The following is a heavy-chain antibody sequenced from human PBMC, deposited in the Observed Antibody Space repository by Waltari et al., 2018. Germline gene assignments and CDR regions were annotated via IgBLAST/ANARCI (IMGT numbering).Heavy chain of an antibody. Sequence: QVQLQESGPGLVKPSETLSLTCTVSGGSISSYYWSWIRQPPGKGLEWIGYIYYSGSTNYNPSIKSRVTISVDTSKNQFSLKLSSVTAADTAVYYCARDSSSYPEGCWFDPWGQGTLVTVSS. D-gene: IGHD6-13*01. CDR1: GGSISSYY. CDR2: IYYSGST. V-gene: IGHV4-59*01. CDR3: ARDSSSYPEGCWFDP. J-gene: IGHJ5*02.